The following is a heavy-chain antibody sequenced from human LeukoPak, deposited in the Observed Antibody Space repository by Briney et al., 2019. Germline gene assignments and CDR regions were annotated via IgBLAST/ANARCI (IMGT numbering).Heavy chain of an antibody. Sequence: EASVKVSCKASGYTFTNYHMHWVRQAPGQGLEWMGRINPNSGGTNYAQKFQGRVTMTRDTSISTAYMELSRLRSDDTAVYYCAREWYYYDSSGYYYYYGMDVWGQGTTVTVSS. V-gene: IGHV1-2*06. CDR2: INPNSGGT. CDR3: AREWYYYDSSGYYYYYGMDV. D-gene: IGHD3-22*01. J-gene: IGHJ6*02. CDR1: GYTFTNYH.